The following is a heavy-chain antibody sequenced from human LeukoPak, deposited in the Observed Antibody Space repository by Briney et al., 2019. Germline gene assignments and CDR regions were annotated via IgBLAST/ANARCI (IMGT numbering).Heavy chain of an antibody. CDR1: GHTLTDLS. J-gene: IGHJ4*02. V-gene: IGHV1-24*01. D-gene: IGHD1-26*01. Sequence: ASVKVSCKVSGHTLTDLSIHWVRQAPGKGLEWMGGFDPQGGDTIYGQKFQGRVTMTEDTSAETAYMELSSLRSEDTAFYYCATDSGWEHLDSWGQGTLVTVSS. CDR3: ATDSGWEHLDS. CDR2: FDPQGGDT.